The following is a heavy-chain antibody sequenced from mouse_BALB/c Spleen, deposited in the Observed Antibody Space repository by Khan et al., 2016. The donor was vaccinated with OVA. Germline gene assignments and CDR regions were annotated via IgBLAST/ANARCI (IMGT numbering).Heavy chain of an antibody. CDR3: AREDGNYGAFAY. D-gene: IGHD2-1*01. J-gene: IGHJ3*01. V-gene: IGHV1S137*01. Sequence: QVRLQQSGPELVRPGVSVKISCKGSGYTFTDYAMHWVKQSHAKSLEWIGIISTYSGNSNYNQRFKGKATMTVGKSSSTAYMELARLTSEDSAIYSCAREDGNYGAFAYWGQGTLVTVSA. CDR2: ISTYSGNS. CDR1: GYTFTDYA.